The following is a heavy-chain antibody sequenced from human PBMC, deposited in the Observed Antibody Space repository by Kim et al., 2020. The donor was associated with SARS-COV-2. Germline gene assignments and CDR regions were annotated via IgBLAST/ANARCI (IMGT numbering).Heavy chain of an antibody. J-gene: IGHJ6*02. D-gene: IGHD6-19*01. V-gene: IGHV1-69*06. CDR3: ARDRFKGGITLPGFHGVDV. CDR2: VTPMSGSA. Sequence: SVKVSCKASGGTFSNYGLIWVRQAPGQGLQWMGGVTPMSGSANYAQKFQGRVTITADISTNTAYMDLNSLRYEDTAVYYCARDRFKGGITLPGFHGVDVWGQGTTVLVSS. CDR1: GGTFSNYG.